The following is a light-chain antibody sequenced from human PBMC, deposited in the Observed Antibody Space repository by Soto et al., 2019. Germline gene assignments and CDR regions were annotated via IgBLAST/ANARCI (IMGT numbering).Light chain of an antibody. CDR2: EVS. Sequence: QSALTQPASVSGSPGQSITISCTGTSSDVGGYKYVSWYQQHPVKAPKLMIYEVSYRPSGVSNRFSGSKSGNTASLTISGLQAEDEADYYCSSYSSSSPYVFGTGTQLTVL. J-gene: IGLJ1*01. CDR3: SSYSSSSPYV. CDR1: SSDVGGYKY. V-gene: IGLV2-14*01.